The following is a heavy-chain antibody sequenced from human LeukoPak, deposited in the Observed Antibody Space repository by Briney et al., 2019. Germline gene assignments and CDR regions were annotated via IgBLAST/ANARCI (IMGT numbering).Heavy chain of an antibody. CDR3: AREISGSTDYMDV. V-gene: IGHV4-30-2*01. D-gene: IGHD3-10*01. Sequence: SQTLSLTCTVSGASISSDIYYWSWIRQPPGKGLEWIGYIYHTGSNYYNPSLTSRVTISVDRSKNQFSLKLSSVTAADTAVYYCAREISGSTDYMDVWGKGTTVTVSS. CDR1: GASISSDIYY. CDR2: IYHTGSN. J-gene: IGHJ6*03.